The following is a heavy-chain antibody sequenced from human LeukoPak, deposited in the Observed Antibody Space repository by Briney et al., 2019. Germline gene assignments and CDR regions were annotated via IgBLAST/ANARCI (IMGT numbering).Heavy chain of an antibody. CDR3: ARDEGPGGTVTYY. Sequence: APVKGSCRASGYTFTSYGISWMRQAPGQGLERMGWISAYNGNTNYAQKLQGRVTMTTDTSTSTAYMELRSLRSDDTAVYYCARDEGPGGTVTYYWGQGTLVTVSS. J-gene: IGHJ4*02. V-gene: IGHV1-18*04. CDR1: GYTFTSYG. D-gene: IGHD4-17*01. CDR2: ISAYNGNT.